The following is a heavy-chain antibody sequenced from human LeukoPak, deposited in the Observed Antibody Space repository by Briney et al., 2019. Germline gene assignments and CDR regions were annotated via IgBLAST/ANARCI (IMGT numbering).Heavy chain of an antibody. D-gene: IGHD5-18*01. CDR3: ARVSGVQLWLLSHFDF. V-gene: IGHV1-2*02. Sequence: GASVKVSCKASGYTFTGYYVHWVRQAPGQGLEWMGWINPSSGGTNYAQKFQGRVTMTRDTSISTAYMELSRLRSDDTAVYYCARVSGVQLWLLSHFDFWGQGTLVGVSS. CDR2: INPSSGGT. CDR1: GYTFTGYY. J-gene: IGHJ4*02.